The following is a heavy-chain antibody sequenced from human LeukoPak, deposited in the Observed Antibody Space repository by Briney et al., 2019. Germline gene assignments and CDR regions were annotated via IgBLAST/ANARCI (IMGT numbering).Heavy chain of an antibody. V-gene: IGHV3-21*01. D-gene: IGHD6-19*01. J-gene: IGHJ5*02. Sequence: GGSLRLSCAASGFTFSTSTMNWVRQAPGKGLDWVSSISSSNDYIYYADSVKGRFTISRDNAKNSLYLQMNSLRAEDTAGYYCVRIPNSAGFPNWFDPWGQGTLVTVSS. CDR2: ISSSNDYI. CDR3: VRIPNSAGFPNWFDP. CDR1: GFTFSTST.